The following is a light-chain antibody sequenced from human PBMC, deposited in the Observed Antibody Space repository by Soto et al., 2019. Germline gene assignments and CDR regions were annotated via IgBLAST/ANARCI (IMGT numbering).Light chain of an antibody. CDR2: LDIDGSH. J-gene: IGLJ3*02. CDR1: SGHSSYA. V-gene: IGLV4-69*01. Sequence: QLVLTQSPSASASLGASVKLTCTLSSGHSSYAIAWHQQQPEKGPRYLMKLDIDGSHSKGDGIPDRFSGSSSGAEPYLSISSLQSEDEADYYCQTWGTGIQVFGGGTKLTVL. CDR3: QTWGTGIQV.